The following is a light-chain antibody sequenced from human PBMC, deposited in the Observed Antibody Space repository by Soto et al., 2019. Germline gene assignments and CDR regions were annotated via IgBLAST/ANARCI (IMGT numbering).Light chain of an antibody. CDR3: ATWDDSLNGYV. Sequence: QSVLTRPPSVSAAPGQNVTISCSGTSSNIGNNYVSWYQHLPGTAPRILIYDNYKRPSGIPDRFSGSRSGTSASLAISGLQSGDEADYYCATWDDSLNGYVFGTGTKVTVL. J-gene: IGLJ1*01. V-gene: IGLV1-51*01. CDR2: DNY. CDR1: SSNIGNNY.